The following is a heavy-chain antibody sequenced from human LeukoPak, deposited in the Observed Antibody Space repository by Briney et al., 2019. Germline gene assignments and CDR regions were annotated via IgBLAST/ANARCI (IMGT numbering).Heavy chain of an antibody. J-gene: IGHJ4*02. CDR1: GYTFTSYD. Sequence: ASVKVSCKASGYTFTSYDINWVQQATGQGLEWMGWMNPNSGNTGYAQKFQGRVTITRNTSISTAYMELSSLRSEDTAVYYCARTLGYDFWSGPFDYWGQGTLVTVSS. CDR2: MNPNSGNT. CDR3: ARTLGYDFWSGPFDY. V-gene: IGHV1-8*03. D-gene: IGHD3-3*01.